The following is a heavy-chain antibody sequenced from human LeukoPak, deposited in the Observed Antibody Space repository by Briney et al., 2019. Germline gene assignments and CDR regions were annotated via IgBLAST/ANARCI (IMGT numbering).Heavy chain of an antibody. CDR1: GFTFSSYS. Sequence: GGSLRLSCAASGFTFSSYSMNWVRQAPGKGPEWVSYISTSSSTIYYADSVKGRFTISRDNAKNSLYLQMNSLRAEDTAVYYCARGSSSSWYVHYFDYWGQGTLVTVSS. V-gene: IGHV3-48*01. CDR2: ISTSSSTI. D-gene: IGHD2-2*01. J-gene: IGHJ4*02. CDR3: ARGSSSSWYVHYFDY.